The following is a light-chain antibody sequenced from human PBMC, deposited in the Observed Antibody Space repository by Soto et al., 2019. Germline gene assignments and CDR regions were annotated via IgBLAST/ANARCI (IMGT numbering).Light chain of an antibody. Sequence: DIVMTQSPDSLAVSLGEMATINGRSSQSVSYSSNTKNILAWYQQKPGQPPKLLIYCASTRESGVPDRFSVSGSLSDFPLTIRGLQAAVVSVYYCQQDYSTHQSCGQAIMVEIK. CDR2: CAS. J-gene: IGKJ1*01. CDR1: QSVSYSSNTKNI. V-gene: IGKV4-1*01. CDR3: QQDYSTHQS.